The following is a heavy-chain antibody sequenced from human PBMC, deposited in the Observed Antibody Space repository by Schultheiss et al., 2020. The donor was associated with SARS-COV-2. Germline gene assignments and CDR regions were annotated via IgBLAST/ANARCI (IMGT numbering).Heavy chain of an antibody. CDR2: ISYDGSNK. J-gene: IGHJ4*02. Sequence: GGSLRLSCAASGFTFSGSAMHWVRQAPGKGLEWVAVISYDGSNKYYADSVKGRFTISRDNSKNTLYLQMNSLRAEDTAVYYCAREPGPAYYWGQGTLVTVSS. CDR3: AREPGPAYY. CDR1: GFTFSGSA. V-gene: IGHV3-30*01.